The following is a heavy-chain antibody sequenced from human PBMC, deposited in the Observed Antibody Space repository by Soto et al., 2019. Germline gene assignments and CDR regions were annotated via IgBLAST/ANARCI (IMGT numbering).Heavy chain of an antibody. CDR3: ARRSSSKGSTGGWPWTAWCEP. Sequence: QVQLQESGPGLVKPSETLSLTCTVSGGFISSYYWSWIRQPPGKGLEWIGYIYYSGSTNYNPSLKSRVIIAVDTSKDQFSLKLSSVTAADTAMYYCARRSSSKGSTGGWPWTAWCEPWGQGTLVTVSS. D-gene: IGHD6-13*01. J-gene: IGHJ5*02. CDR1: GGFISSYY. V-gene: IGHV4-59*08. CDR2: IYYSGST.